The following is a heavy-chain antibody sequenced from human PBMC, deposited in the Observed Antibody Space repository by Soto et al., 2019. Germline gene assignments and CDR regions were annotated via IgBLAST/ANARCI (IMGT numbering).Heavy chain of an antibody. D-gene: IGHD1-7*01. CDR2: ISGSGINT. CDR3: AKDRRSTGNYGYFDY. V-gene: IGHV3-23*01. J-gene: IGHJ4*02. CDR1: GFTFSNSG. Sequence: EVQLLESGGALVQSGGSLRLSCAASGFTFSNSGMTWVRQAPGGGPEWVSSISGSGINTYYADSVRGRFTISRDNSKNTPYLQMNSLRAEDTAVYYCAKDRRSTGNYGYFDYWGQGTLVTVSS.